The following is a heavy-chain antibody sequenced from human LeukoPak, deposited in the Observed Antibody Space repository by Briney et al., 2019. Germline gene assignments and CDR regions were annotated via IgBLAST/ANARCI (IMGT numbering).Heavy chain of an antibody. CDR1: EFTFSTYG. Sequence: GGSLRLSCAASEFTFSTYGMHWVRQAPGKGLEWVAYIHFDGSNRHYIDSVKGRFTISRDNSENTLYLQMNSLRPEDTAVYYCAKDRGDFPHCFDYWGQGTLVTVSS. CDR2: IHFDGSNR. J-gene: IGHJ4*02. D-gene: IGHD3-10*01. V-gene: IGHV3-30*02. CDR3: AKDRGDFPHCFDY.